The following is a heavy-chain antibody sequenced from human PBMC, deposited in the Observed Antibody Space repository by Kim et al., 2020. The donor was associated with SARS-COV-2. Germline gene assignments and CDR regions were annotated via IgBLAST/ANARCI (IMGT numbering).Heavy chain of an antibody. V-gene: IGHV3-30*18. CDR2: ISYDGSNK. CDR1: GFTFSSYG. D-gene: IGHD3-22*01. CDR3: AKDPFNSYDYYDSSGYTGV. Sequence: GGSLRLSCAASGFTFSSYGMHWVRQAPGKGLEWVAVISYDGSNKYYADSVKGRFTISRDNSKNTLYLQMNSLRAEDTAVYYCAKDPFNSYDYYDSSGYTGVWGQGTLVTVSS. J-gene: IGHJ4*02.